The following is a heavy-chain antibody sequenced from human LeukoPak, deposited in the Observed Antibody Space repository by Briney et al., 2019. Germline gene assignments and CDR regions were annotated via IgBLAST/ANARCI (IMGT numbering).Heavy chain of an antibody. D-gene: IGHD5-12*01. CDR3: ASGVVATKFDY. CDR2: IKQDGSGK. Sequence: PGGSLRLSCAASGFTFSSYWMSWVRQAPGKGLEWVANIKQDGSGKYYVDSVKGRFTISRDNAKNSLYLQMNSLRAEDTAVYYCASGVVATKFDYWGQGTLVTVSS. V-gene: IGHV3-7*03. CDR1: GFTFSSYW. J-gene: IGHJ4*02.